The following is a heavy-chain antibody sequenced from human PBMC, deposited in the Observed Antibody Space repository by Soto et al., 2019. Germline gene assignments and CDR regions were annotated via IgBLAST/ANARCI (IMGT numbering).Heavy chain of an antibody. D-gene: IGHD5-12*01. CDR2: IIPIFGTA. V-gene: IGHV1-69*13. CDR3: ARDGYSGYDDFDY. J-gene: IGHJ4*02. Sequence: SVKVSCKASGGTFSSYSISWVRQAPGQGLEWMGGIIPIFGTANYAQKFQGRVTITADESTSTAYMELSSLRTEDTAVYYCARDGYSGYDDFDYWGQGTLVTVS. CDR1: GGTFSSYS.